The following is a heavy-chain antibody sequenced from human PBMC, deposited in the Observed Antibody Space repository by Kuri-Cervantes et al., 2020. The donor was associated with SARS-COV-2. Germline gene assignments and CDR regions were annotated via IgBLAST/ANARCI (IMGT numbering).Heavy chain of an antibody. Sequence: GESLKISCAASGFTFSSYWMHWVRQAPGKGLVWVSRINSDGSSTSYADSVKGRFTISRDNAKNSLYLQMNSLRAEDTAVYYCAREGPYCGGDCCLDYWGQGTLVTVSS. CDR1: GFTFSSYW. D-gene: IGHD2-21*01. CDR3: AREGPYCGGDCCLDY. V-gene: IGHV3-74*01. CDR2: INSDGSST. J-gene: IGHJ4*02.